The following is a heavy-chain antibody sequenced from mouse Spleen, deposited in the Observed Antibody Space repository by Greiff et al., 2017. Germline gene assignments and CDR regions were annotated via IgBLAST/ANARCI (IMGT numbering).Heavy chain of an antibody. D-gene: IGHD3-2*02. CDR3: ARAPQGYFDY. Sequence: EVQGVESGGGLVKPGGSLKLSCAASGFTFSDYYMYWVRQTPEKRLEWVATISDGGSYTYYPDSVKGRFTISRDNAKNNLYLQMSSLKSEDTAMYYCARAPQGYFDYWGQGTTLTVSS. J-gene: IGHJ2*01. V-gene: IGHV5-4*02. CDR2: ISDGGSYT. CDR1: GFTFSDYY.